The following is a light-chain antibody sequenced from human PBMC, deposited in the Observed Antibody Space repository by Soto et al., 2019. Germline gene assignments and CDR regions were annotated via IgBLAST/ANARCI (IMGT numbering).Light chain of an antibody. J-gene: IGKJ1*01. CDR2: DAS. V-gene: IGKV3-15*01. Sequence: EILMTQSPATLSVSPGEGASLSCRVSQSVTTKLAWYQQRPGQPPRLLIYDASTRATGVPATFSGSGSGTDFTLTISSPEPEDFAVYYCQQRDNWPWTFGQGTKVDIK. CDR1: QSVTTK. CDR3: QQRDNWPWT.